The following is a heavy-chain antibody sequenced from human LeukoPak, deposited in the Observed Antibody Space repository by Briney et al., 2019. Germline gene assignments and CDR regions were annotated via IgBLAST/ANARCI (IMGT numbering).Heavy chain of an antibody. J-gene: IGHJ4*02. CDR2: IYHSGTT. Sequence: SETLSLTCSVSGYSISSSYLWGWLRQPPGKGLGWIGSIYHSGTTYYNPSLKSRVTISLDTSKNQFSLRLYAVTAADTAVYYGVRESRGWYEDSWGQGTLVTVSS. CDR1: GYSISSSYL. V-gene: IGHV4-38-2*02. CDR3: VRESRGWYEDS. D-gene: IGHD6-19*01.